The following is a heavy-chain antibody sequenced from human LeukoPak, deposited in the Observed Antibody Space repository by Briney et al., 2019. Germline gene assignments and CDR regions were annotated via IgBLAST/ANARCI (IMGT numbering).Heavy chain of an antibody. J-gene: IGHJ3*02. CDR1: GFTFSSYS. V-gene: IGHV3-23*01. CDR2: ISGSGGST. CDR3: AKGHYYDSSGYYYVGHSGAFDI. Sequence: GGSLRLSCAASGFTFSSYSMNWVRQAPGKGLEWVSAISGSGGSTYYADSVKGRFTISRDNSKNTLYLQMNSLRAEDTAVYYCAKGHYYDSSGYYYVGHSGAFDIWGQGTMVTVSS. D-gene: IGHD3-22*01.